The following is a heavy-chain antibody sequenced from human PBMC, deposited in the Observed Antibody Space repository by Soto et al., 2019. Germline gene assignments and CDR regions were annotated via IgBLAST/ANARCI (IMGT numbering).Heavy chain of an antibody. D-gene: IGHD6-19*01. V-gene: IGHV4-4*02. CDR3: ARVFSSGSGWMYYFDF. Sequence: QVQLQESGPGLVKPSETLSLTCTVSSDSIAGENWWSWVRQPPGLGLEWIGEVFHTGGTNYKPSLKSRVTMEVDNSKNQFSLKLISATAADTAVYYCARVFSSGSGWMYYFDFWGQGTLVSVSS. J-gene: IGHJ4*02. CDR1: SDSIAGENW. CDR2: VFHTGGT.